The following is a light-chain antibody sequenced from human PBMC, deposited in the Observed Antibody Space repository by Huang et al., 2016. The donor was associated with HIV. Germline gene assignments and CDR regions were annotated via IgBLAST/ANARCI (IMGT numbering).Light chain of an antibody. CDR3: QQYYSTPLLFT. CDR1: QGIRNS. J-gene: IGKJ3*01. CDR2: AAS. V-gene: IGKV1-NL1*01. Sequence: DIQMTQSPSSLSASVGDRVTITCRASQGIRNSLAWYQQKPGKAPKLLLYAASRLESGAPARVSGSGSGTEYTLTISSLQPEDFATYYCQQYYSTPLLFTCGPGTKVDIK.